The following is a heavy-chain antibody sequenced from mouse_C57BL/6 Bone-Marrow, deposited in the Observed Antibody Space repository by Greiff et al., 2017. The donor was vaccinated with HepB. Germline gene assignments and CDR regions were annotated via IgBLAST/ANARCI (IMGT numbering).Heavy chain of an antibody. CDR1: GYAFSSSW. J-gene: IGHJ3*01. V-gene: IGHV1-82*01. Sequence: VKLMESGPELVKPGASVKISCKASGYAFSSSWMNWVKQRPGKGLEWIGRIYPGDGDTNYNGKFKGKATLTADKSSSTAYMQLSSLTSEDSAVYFCAREDFRNWGQGTLVTVSA. CDR3: AREDFRN. CDR2: IYPGDGDT.